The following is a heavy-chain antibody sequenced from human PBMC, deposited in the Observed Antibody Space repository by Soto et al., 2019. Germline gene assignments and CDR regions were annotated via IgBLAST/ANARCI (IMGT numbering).Heavy chain of an antibody. CDR2: IYHSGST. Sequence: TLSLTCAVSGGSISSGGYSWSWIRQPPGKGLEWIGYIYHSGSTNYNPSLKSRVAISVDTSKNQFSLKLTSVTAADTAVYYCARDKITGLFDYWGQGTLVTVSS. CDR3: ARDKITGLFDY. D-gene: IGHD2-8*02. CDR1: GGSISSGGYS. V-gene: IGHV4-30-2*01. J-gene: IGHJ4*02.